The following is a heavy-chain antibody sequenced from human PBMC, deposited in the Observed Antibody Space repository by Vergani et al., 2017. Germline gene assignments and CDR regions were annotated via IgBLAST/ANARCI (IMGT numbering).Heavy chain of an antibody. CDR1: GYTFIIYG. V-gene: IGHV1-18*01. D-gene: IGHD7-27*01. CDR2: ISNHNGKT. J-gene: IGHJ6*02. Sequence: QVQLVQSGAEVKKPGASVKVSCKASGYTFIIYGISWVRQAPGQGLEWMGWISNHNGKTDYSQKFHGRVTMTTDISASTAYMELRSLRSDDTAMYYCARPNWGYGGMDVWGQGTTVTVSS. CDR3: ARPNWGYGGMDV.